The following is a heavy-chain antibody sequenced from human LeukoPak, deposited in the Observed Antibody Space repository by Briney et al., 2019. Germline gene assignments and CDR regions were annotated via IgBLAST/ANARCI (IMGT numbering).Heavy chain of an antibody. Sequence: SETLSLTCTVSGGSISSYYWSWIRQPPGKGLEWIGYIYYSGSTNYNPSLKSRVTISVDTSKNQFSLKLSSVTAADTAVYYCARSILRYYFDSSGYYPYYFDYWGQGMLVTVSS. CDR3: ARSILRYYFDSSGYYPYYFDY. CDR1: GGSISSYY. CDR2: IYYSGST. J-gene: IGHJ4*02. V-gene: IGHV4-59*12. D-gene: IGHD3-22*01.